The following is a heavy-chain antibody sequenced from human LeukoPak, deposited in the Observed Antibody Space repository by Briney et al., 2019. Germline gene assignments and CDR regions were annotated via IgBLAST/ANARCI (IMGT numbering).Heavy chain of an antibody. D-gene: IGHD3-9*01. Sequence: GGSLRLSCAASGFTFSSYGMHWVRQAPGKGLEWAAVISYDGSNKYYADSVKGRFTISRDNSKNTLYLQMNSLRAEDTAVYYCAKGDQTYYDILTGYYHDAFDIWGQGTMVTVSS. J-gene: IGHJ3*02. CDR3: AKGDQTYYDILTGYYHDAFDI. CDR2: ISYDGSNK. CDR1: GFTFSSYG. V-gene: IGHV3-30*18.